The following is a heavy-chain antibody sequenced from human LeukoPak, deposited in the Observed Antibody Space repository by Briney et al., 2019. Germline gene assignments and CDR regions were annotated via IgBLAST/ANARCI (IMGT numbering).Heavy chain of an antibody. Sequence: SETLSLTCTVSGGSVSSGSYYWSWIRQPPGKGLEWIGEINHSGSTNYNPSLKSRVTISVDTSKNQFSLKLSSVTAADTAVYYCARGGQWLVRWFDPWGQGTLVTVSS. CDR2: INHSGST. CDR1: GGSVSSGSYY. CDR3: ARGGQWLVRWFDP. D-gene: IGHD6-19*01. V-gene: IGHV4-61*01. J-gene: IGHJ5*02.